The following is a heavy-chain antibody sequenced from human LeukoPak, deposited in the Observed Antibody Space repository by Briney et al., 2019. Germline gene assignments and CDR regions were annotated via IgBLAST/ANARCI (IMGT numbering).Heavy chain of an antibody. CDR2: ISSSSTI. J-gene: IGHJ6*03. CDR1: GFTFSSYS. V-gene: IGHV3-48*01. Sequence: GGSLRLSCAASGFTFSSYSMNWVRQAPGKGLEWVSYISSSSTIYYADSVKGRFTISRDNAKNSLYLQMNSLRAEDTAVYYCARVLTGQVHSYYYYMDVWGKGTTVTVSS. D-gene: IGHD7-27*01. CDR3: ARVLTGQVHSYYYYMDV.